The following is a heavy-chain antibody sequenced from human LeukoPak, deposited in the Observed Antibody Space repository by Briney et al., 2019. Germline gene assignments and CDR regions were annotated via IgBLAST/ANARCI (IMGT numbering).Heavy chain of an antibody. D-gene: IGHD3-10*01. Sequence: SETLSLTCAVYGGSFSGYYWSWIRQPPGKGLEWIGEINHSGSTNYNPSLKSRVTISVDTSKNQFSLKLSSVTAADTAVYYCARSSFLAYYYGSGSDNWFDPWGQGTLVTVSS. CDR2: INHSGST. V-gene: IGHV4-34*01. J-gene: IGHJ5*02. CDR3: ARSSFLAYYYGSGSDNWFDP. CDR1: GGSFSGYY.